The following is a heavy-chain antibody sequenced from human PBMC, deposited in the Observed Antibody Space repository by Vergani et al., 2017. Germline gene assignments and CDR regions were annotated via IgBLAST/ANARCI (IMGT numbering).Heavy chain of an antibody. CDR1: GFTFSSYS. V-gene: IGHV3-21*01. Sequence: VQLVESGGGLVKPGGSLRLSCAASGFTFSSYSMNWVRQAPGKGLEWVSSISSSSSYIYYADSVKGRLTISRDNAKNTLYLQMNSLRAEDTAVYYCAKDKPSTVTTLGAFDIWGQGTMVTVSS. D-gene: IGHD4-17*01. CDR2: ISSSSSYI. CDR3: AKDKPSTVTTLGAFDI. J-gene: IGHJ3*02.